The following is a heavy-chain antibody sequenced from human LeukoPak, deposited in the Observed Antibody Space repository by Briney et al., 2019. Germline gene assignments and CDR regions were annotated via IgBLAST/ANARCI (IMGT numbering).Heavy chain of an antibody. CDR3: ARDPSRPRYGSGSYIGD. D-gene: IGHD3-10*01. J-gene: IGHJ4*02. CDR1: GFTFSSYG. Sequence: GRSLRLSCAASGFTFSSYGMHWVRQAPGKGLEWVAVIWYDGSNKYYADSVKGRFTISRDNSKNTLYLQMNRLRAEDTAVYYCARDPSRPRYGSGSYIGDWGQGTLVTVSS. CDR2: IWYDGSNK. V-gene: IGHV3-33*01.